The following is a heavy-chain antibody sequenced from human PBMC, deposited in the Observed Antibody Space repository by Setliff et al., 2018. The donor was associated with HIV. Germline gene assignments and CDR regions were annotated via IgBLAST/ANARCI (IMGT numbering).Heavy chain of an antibody. D-gene: IGHD1-7*01. CDR2: ISWKSGSL. CDR1: GFIFDDYA. Sequence: GGSLRLSCAAFGFIFDDYAMHWVRQAPGKGLEWVSGISWKSGSLGYADSVKGRFTISRDNAKNSLYLQMNTLRAEDTAVYYCAREGITGTTLHPYWGQGTLVTVSS. V-gene: IGHV3-9*01. CDR3: AREGITGTTLHPY. J-gene: IGHJ4*02.